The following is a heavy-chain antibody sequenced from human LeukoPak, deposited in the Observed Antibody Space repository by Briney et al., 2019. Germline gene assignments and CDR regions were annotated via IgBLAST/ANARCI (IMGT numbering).Heavy chain of an antibody. CDR1: GFTFSDYA. CDR2: IYSAGST. D-gene: IGHD4-23*01. V-gene: IGHV3-53*01. J-gene: IGHJ4*02. Sequence: GGSLRLSCVASGFTFSDYAMNWVRQAPGKGLEWVSLIYSAGSTYYADSVTGRFTISRDNSMNTLFLQMNSLRAEDTAVYYCARRGDGGRSFDYWGQGTLVTVSS. CDR3: ARRGDGGRSFDY.